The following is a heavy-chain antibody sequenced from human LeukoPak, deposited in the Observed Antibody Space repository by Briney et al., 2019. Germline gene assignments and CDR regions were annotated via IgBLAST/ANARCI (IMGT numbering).Heavy chain of an antibody. Sequence: SETLSLTCTVSGGSISSYYRSWIRQPPGKGLEWIGYIYYSGSTNYNPSLKSRVTISVDTSKNQFSLKLSSVTAADTAVYYCARVGLSSSPLDYWGQGTLVTVSS. CDR3: ARVGLSSSPLDY. D-gene: IGHD6-6*01. J-gene: IGHJ4*02. CDR1: GGSISSYY. V-gene: IGHV4-59*01. CDR2: IYYSGST.